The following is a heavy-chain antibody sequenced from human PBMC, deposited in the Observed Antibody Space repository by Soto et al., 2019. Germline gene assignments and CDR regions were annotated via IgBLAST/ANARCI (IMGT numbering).Heavy chain of an antibody. Sequence: GASVKVSCKASGYTFTGYYMHWVRQAPGQGLEWMGWINPNSGGTNYAQKFQGRVTMTRDTSISTAYMELSRLRSDDTAVYYCARSAYYDILTGYYPGNLDYWGQGTLVTVSS. J-gene: IGHJ4*02. CDR3: ARSAYYDILTGYYPGNLDY. D-gene: IGHD3-9*01. V-gene: IGHV1-2*02. CDR2: INPNSGGT. CDR1: GYTFTGYY.